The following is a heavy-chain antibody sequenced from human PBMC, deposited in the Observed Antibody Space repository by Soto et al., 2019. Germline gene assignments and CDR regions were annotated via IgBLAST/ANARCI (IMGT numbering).Heavy chain of an antibody. CDR3: ARDQAGGGTGYLNWFDP. Sequence: GGSLRLSCAASGFTFSSYAMHWVRQAPGKGLEWVAVISYDGSNKYYADSVKGRFTISRDNSKNTLYLQMNSLRAEDTAVYYCARDQAGGGTGYLNWFDPWGQGTLVTVSS. J-gene: IGHJ5*02. CDR1: GFTFSSYA. D-gene: IGHD3-9*01. V-gene: IGHV3-30-3*01. CDR2: ISYDGSNK.